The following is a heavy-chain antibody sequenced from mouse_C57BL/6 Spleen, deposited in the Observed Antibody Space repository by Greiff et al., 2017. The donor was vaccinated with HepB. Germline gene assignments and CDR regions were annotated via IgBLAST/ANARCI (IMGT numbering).Heavy chain of an antibody. J-gene: IGHJ1*03. CDR2: IRNKANNHAT. D-gene: IGHD1-1*01. V-gene: IGHV6-6*01. CDR1: GFTFSDAW. Sequence: EVQRVESGGGLVQPGGSMKLSCAASGFTFSDAWMDWVRQSPEKGLEWVAEIRNKANNHATYYAESVKGRFTISRDDSKSSVYLQMNSLRAEDTGIYYCTGSSYPYWYFDVWGTGTTVTVSS. CDR3: TGSSYPYWYFDV.